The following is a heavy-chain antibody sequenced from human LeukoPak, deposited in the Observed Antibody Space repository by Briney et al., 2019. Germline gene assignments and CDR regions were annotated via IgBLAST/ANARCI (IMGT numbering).Heavy chain of an antibody. CDR2: ISSSSRYI. CDR1: GFTVSSNY. J-gene: IGHJ6*02. Sequence: GGSLRLSCAASGFTVSSNYMSWVRQAPGKGLEWVSSISSSSRYIYYADSVKGRFTISRDNAKNSLYLQMNSLRAEDTAVYYCVGYSSSWYVVDYYYGMDVWGQGTTVTVSS. D-gene: IGHD6-13*01. V-gene: IGHV3-21*01. CDR3: VGYSSSWYVVDYYYGMDV.